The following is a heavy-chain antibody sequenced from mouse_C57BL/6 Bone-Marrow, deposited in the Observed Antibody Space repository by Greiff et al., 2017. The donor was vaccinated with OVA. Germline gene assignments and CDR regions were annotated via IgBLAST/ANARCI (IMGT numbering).Heavy chain of an antibody. Sequence: EVQLQQSGPELVKPGASVKISCKASGYTFTDYYMNWVKQSHGKSLEWIGDINPNNGGTSYNQKFKGKATLTVDKSSSTAYMELRSLTSEDSAVYYCAREGDDAFLYYFDYWGQGTTLTVSS. CDR1: GYTFTDYY. CDR2: INPNNGGT. J-gene: IGHJ2*01. D-gene: IGHD2-3*01. V-gene: IGHV1-26*01. CDR3: AREGDDAFLYYFDY.